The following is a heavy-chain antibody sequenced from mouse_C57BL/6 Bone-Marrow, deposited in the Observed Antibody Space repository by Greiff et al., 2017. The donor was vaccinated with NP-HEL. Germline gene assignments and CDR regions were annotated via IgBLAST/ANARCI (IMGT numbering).Heavy chain of an antibody. CDR1: GFTFSDYY. CDR3: ARQGRIYDGYPDY. D-gene: IGHD2-3*01. V-gene: IGHV5-12*01. J-gene: IGHJ2*01. Sequence: EVNVVESGGGLVQPGGSLKLSCAASGFTFSDYYMYWVRQTPEKRLEWVAYISNGGGSTYYPDTVKGRFTISRDNAKNTLYLQMSRLKSEDTAMYYCARQGRIYDGYPDYWGQGTTLTVSS. CDR2: ISNGGGST.